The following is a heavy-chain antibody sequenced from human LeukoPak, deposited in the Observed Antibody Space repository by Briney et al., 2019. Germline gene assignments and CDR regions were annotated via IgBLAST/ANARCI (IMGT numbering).Heavy chain of an antibody. CDR3: AREGYQLLVDYYYMDV. Sequence: PSETLSLTCTVSGGSISSGDYYWSWIRQPPGKGLEWIGYIYYSGSTYYNPSLKSRVTISVDTSKNQFSLKLSSVTAADTAVYYCAREGYQLLVDYYYMDVWGKGTTVTVSS. J-gene: IGHJ6*03. D-gene: IGHD2-2*01. CDR1: GGSISSGDYY. CDR2: IYYSGST. V-gene: IGHV4-30-4*08.